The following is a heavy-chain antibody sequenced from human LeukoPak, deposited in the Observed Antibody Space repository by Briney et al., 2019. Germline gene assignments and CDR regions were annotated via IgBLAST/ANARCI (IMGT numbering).Heavy chain of an antibody. CDR2: ISYSGTT. Sequence: KTSETLSLTCTVSGGSISSYYWSWIRQPPGKGLEWIGYISYSGTTNYNPSLRGRVTISVDTSKNQFSLKLSSVTAADTAVYYCARARSYDSSGYYFDYWGQGTLVTVSS. D-gene: IGHD3-22*01. CDR1: GGSISSYY. CDR3: ARARSYDSSGYYFDY. J-gene: IGHJ4*02. V-gene: IGHV4-59*01.